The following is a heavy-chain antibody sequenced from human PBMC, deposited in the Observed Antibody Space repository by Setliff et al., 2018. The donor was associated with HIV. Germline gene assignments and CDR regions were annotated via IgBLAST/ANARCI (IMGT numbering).Heavy chain of an antibody. Sequence: ASVKVSCKASGYTFIYYAMHWVRQAPGQRLEWMGWINAGNGNTKYSQKFQGRVTISRDTSASTAYMELSSLRSEDTAVYYCAKGQTEYFYDSSGYYSLGYWGQGTLVTV. J-gene: IGHJ4*02. CDR3: AKGQTEYFYDSSGYYSLGY. CDR2: INAGNGNT. D-gene: IGHD3-22*01. CDR1: GYTFIYYA. V-gene: IGHV1-3*01.